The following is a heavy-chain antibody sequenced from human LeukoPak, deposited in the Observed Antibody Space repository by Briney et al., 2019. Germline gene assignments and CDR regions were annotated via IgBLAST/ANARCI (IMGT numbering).Heavy chain of an antibody. D-gene: IGHD3-10*01. J-gene: IGHJ4*02. CDR1: GFTFSSYW. V-gene: IGHV3-7*03. CDR3: ARSIMGGGAFDY. CDR2: IKEDGSER. Sequence: GSLRVSCAASGFTFSSYWLNWVRQTPGKGLEWVANIKEDGSERYHVDSVKGRFTISRDNAKSSLYLQMNSLRAEDTALYYCARSIMGGGAFDYWGQGTQVTVSS.